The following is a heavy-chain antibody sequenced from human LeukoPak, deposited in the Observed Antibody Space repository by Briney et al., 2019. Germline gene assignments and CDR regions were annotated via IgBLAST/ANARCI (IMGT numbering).Heavy chain of an antibody. CDR2: IYYSGST. CDR3: ARGGDILTGYYVFDP. D-gene: IGHD3-9*01. J-gene: IGHJ5*02. CDR1: GGSISSYY. V-gene: IGHV4-59*01. Sequence: PSETLSLTCTVSGGSISSYYWSWIRQPPGQGLEWIGYIYYSGSTNYNPPLKSRVTISVDTSKNQFSLKLSSVTAADTAVYYCARGGDILTGYYVFDPWGQGTLVTVSS.